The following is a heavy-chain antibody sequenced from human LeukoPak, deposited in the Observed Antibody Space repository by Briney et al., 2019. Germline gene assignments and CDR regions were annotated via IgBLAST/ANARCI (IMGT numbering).Heavy chain of an antibody. CDR2: IYHSGST. J-gene: IGHJ6*03. Sequence: SETLSLTCAVYGGSFSGYYWSWIRQPPGKGLEWIGSIYHSGSTYYNPSLKSRVTISVDTSKNQFSLKLSSVTAADTAVYYCARVSYYYYYMDVWGKGTTVTVSS. CDR3: ARVSYYYYYMDV. V-gene: IGHV4-34*01. CDR1: GGSFSGYY.